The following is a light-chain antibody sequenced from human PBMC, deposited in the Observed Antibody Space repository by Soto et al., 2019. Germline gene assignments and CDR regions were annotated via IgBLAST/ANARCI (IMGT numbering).Light chain of an antibody. Sequence: EIVMTQAPAPLSVSPGERAPLSCRASQSVSSNLAWYQQKPGQAHRLLIYGAYTRATGIQARFSGSGSGTEFTLTIRSLQSEDFAVYYCKQYNNWPRTFGQGTKVDI. CDR2: GAY. V-gene: IGKV3-15*01. CDR1: QSVSSN. CDR3: KQYNNWPRT. J-gene: IGKJ1*01.